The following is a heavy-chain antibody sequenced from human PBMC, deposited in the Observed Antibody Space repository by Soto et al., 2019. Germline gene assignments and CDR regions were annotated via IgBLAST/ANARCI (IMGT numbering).Heavy chain of an antibody. J-gene: IGHJ6*02. Sequence: GGSLRLSCAASGFTFSGSAMHWVRQASGKGLEWVGRIRSKANSYATAYAASVKGRFTISRDDSKNTAYLQMNSLKTEDTAVYYCTRLYYYGSGSHNYGMDVWGQGTTVTVSS. CDR1: GFTFSGSA. CDR2: IRSKANSYAT. V-gene: IGHV3-73*01. CDR3: TRLYYYGSGSHNYGMDV. D-gene: IGHD3-10*01.